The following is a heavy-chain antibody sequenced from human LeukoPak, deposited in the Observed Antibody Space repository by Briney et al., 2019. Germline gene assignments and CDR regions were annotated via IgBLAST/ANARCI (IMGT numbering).Heavy chain of an antibody. CDR1: GFTFSSYS. D-gene: IGHD2-15*01. CDR2: ISSSSSYI. V-gene: IGHV3-21*01. J-gene: IGHJ4*02. Sequence: GGSLRLSCAASGFTFSSYSMNWVRQAPGKGLEWVSSISSSSSYIYYADSVKGRFTISRDNAKNSLYLQMNSLRAEDTAVYYCARAGDCSGGSCYSRYKATYTFDYWGQGTLVTVSS. CDR3: ARAGDCSGGSCYSRYKATYTFDY.